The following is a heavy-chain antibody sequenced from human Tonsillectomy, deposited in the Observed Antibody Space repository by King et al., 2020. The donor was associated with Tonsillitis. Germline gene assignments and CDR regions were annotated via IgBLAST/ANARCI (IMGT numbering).Heavy chain of an antibody. V-gene: IGHV4-38-2*01. CDR2: IYFSGST. J-gene: IGHJ5*02. CDR3: ARIRSIFGVVILNWFDP. CDR1: GYSISSGYY. D-gene: IGHD3-3*01. Sequence: QLQESGPGLVKSSETLSLTCSVSGYSISSGYYWGWIRQPPGKGLEWIGSIYFSGSTYYNPSLKSRVTISVDTSKNQFSLKLSSVTAADTAVYYCARIRSIFGVVILNWFDPWGQGTLVTVSS.